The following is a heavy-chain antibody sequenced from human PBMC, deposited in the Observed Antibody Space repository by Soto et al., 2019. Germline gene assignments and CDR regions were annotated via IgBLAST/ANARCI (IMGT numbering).Heavy chain of an antibody. J-gene: IGHJ4*02. V-gene: IGHV4-39*01. CDR2: IYYSGST. Sequence: TSETLSLTCTVSGGSISSSSYYWGWIRQPPGKGLEWIGSIYYSGSTYYNPSLKSRVTISVDTSKNQFSLKLSSVTAADTAVYYCARPDAGSGQIDYWGQGTLVTVSS. CDR1: GGSISSSSYY. D-gene: IGHD6-19*01. CDR3: ARPDAGSGQIDY.